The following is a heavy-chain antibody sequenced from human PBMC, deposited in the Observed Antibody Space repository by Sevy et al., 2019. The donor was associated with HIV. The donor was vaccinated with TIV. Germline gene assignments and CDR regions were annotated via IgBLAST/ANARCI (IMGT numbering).Heavy chain of an antibody. Sequence: GGSLRLSCAASGFTFSSYDVHWVRQAPGKGLEWVAVISYDGSNKYYADSVKGRFTISRDNSKNTLYLQMNSLRAEDTAVYYCARMVRYYFDYWGQGTLVTVSS. CDR3: ARMVRYYFDY. CDR1: GFTFSSYD. V-gene: IGHV3-30*03. CDR2: ISYDGSNK. J-gene: IGHJ4*02. D-gene: IGHD3-10*01.